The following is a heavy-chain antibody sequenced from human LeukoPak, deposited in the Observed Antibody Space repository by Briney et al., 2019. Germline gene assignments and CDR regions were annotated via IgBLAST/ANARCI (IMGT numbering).Heavy chain of an antibody. V-gene: IGHV3-48*04. Sequence: GGSLRLSCAASGFTFSSYSMNWVRQAPGKGLEWVSYISSSSSTIYYADSVKGRFTISRDNAKNSLYLQMNSLRAEDTAVYYCAGSVAVPWGWFDPWGQGTLVTVSS. D-gene: IGHD2-15*01. CDR1: GFTFSSYS. CDR3: AGSVAVPWGWFDP. CDR2: ISSSSSTI. J-gene: IGHJ5*02.